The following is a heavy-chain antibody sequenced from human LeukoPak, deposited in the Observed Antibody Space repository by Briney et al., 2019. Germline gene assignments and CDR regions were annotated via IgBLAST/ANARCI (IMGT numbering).Heavy chain of an antibody. J-gene: IGHJ4*02. CDR1: GFTFSSYA. CDR3: AKDGDYYDSSGSPFDY. Sequence: GGSLRLSCAASGFTFSSYAMSWVRQAPGKGLEWVSAISGSGGSTYYADSVEGRFTISRDNSKNTLYLQMNSLRAEDTAVYYCAKDGDYYDSSGSPFDYWGQGTLVTVSS. V-gene: IGHV3-23*01. D-gene: IGHD3-22*01. CDR2: ISGSGGST.